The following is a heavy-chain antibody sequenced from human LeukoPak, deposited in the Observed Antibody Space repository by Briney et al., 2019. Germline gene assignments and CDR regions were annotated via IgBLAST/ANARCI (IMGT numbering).Heavy chain of an antibody. Sequence: PGRSLRLSCAGSGFTVSSNYMSWVRQAPGKGLEWVSVIYSGGSTYYADSVKGRFTISRDNSKNTLYLQMNSLRAEDTAVYYCARSSVVPAAIRYYYYYMDVWGKGTTVTVSS. D-gene: IGHD2-2*01. CDR1: GFTVSSNY. J-gene: IGHJ6*03. CDR3: ARSSVVPAAIRYYYYYMDV. V-gene: IGHV3-53*01. CDR2: IYSGGST.